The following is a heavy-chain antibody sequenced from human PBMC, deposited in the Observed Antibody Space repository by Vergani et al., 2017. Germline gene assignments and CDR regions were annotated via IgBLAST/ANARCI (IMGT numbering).Heavy chain of an antibody. CDR1: GESIRRGSHH. D-gene: IGHD2-15*01. CDR3: ARDFGGEWYFEL. Sequence: QVKLQESGPGLLKPSQTLSLTCTVSGESIRRGSHHWSWIRQSAGKGLEWIGLVYNSGSTNYNPSLKSRVTVSAGTSRSQFSLNLTSVTAADTAVYYCARDFGGEWYFELWGRGTFVTVSA. J-gene: IGHJ2*01. V-gene: IGHV4-61*02. CDR2: VYNSGST.